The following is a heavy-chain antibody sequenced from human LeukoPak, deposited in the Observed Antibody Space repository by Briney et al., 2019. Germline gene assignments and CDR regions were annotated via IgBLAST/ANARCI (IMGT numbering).Heavy chain of an antibody. J-gene: IGHJ4*02. CDR2: ILYDGGDN. CDR1: GFTFSSYA. CDR3: ARDGDPISAAGTMLDY. Sequence: GGSLRLSCAASGFTFSSYAMHWVRQAPGKGLEWVASILYDGGDNYYVGSVKGRFTISRDNSKKTLYLQMNSLRPEDTAVYFCARDGDPISAAGTMLDYWGLGTLVTVSS. V-gene: IGHV3-30*01. D-gene: IGHD6-13*01.